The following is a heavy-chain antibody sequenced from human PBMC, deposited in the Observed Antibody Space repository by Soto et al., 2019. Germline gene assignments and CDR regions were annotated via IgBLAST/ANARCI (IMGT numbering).Heavy chain of an antibody. CDR2: LSSTGGST. Sequence: EVQLLESGGGLAQPGGSLRLSCEVSGFTFRKYVMTWVRQAPGKGLEWVSSLSSTGGSTYHADSVKGRFTVSRDNSKNTLFLQMNSLRAEDTAIYYCAKDQGVLEWIPQGGLDVWGPGTTVAVSS. CDR1: GFTFRKYV. V-gene: IGHV3-23*01. D-gene: IGHD3-3*01. J-gene: IGHJ6*02. CDR3: AKDQGVLEWIPQGGLDV.